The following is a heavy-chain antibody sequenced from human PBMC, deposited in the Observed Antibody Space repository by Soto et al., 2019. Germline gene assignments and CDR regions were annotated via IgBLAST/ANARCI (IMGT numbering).Heavy chain of an antibody. D-gene: IGHD3-9*01. J-gene: IGHJ4*02. V-gene: IGHV3-7*05. CDR1: GFTFSSYW. CDR2: IKQDGSEK. Sequence: PGGSLRLSCAASGFTFSSYWMSWVRQAPGKGLEWVANIKQDGSEKYYVDSVKGRFTISRDNAKNSLNLQMNSLRAEDRAFFFCARDVFRYFDWLSDYFDYWGQGTLVTVSS. CDR3: ARDVFRYFDWLSDYFDY.